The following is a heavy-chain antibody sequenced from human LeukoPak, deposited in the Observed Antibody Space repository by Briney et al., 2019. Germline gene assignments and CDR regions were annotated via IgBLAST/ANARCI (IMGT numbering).Heavy chain of an antibody. V-gene: IGHV4-4*07. CDR1: GGSISTYY. CDR3: ARSGGLALAADALNWFAP. D-gene: IGHD2-15*01. J-gene: IGHJ5*02. Sequence: SETLSLTCTVSGGSISTYYWSWIRQPAGKGLEWIGRIYTSGSTNYNPSLKSRVTMSVDTSKNQFSLKPNSVTAADTAVYYCARSGGLALAADALNWFAPWGQGTLVTVSS. CDR2: IYTSGST.